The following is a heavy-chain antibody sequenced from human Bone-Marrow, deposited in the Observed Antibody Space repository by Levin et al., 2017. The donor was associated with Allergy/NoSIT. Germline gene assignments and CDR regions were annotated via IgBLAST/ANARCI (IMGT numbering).Heavy chain of an antibody. J-gene: IGHJ4*02. Sequence: GESLKISCAASGFTFSSYAMSWVRQAPGKGLEWVSAISGSGGSTYYADSVKGRFTISRDNSKNTLYLQMNSLRAEDTAVYYCAKVITGRIGGFDYWGQGTLVTVSS. CDR3: AKVITGRIGGFDY. CDR2: ISGSGGST. CDR1: GFTFSSYA. V-gene: IGHV3-23*01. D-gene: IGHD1-20*01.